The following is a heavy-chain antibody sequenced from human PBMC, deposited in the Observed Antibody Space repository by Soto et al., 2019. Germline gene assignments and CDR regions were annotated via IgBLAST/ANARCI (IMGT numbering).Heavy chain of an antibody. CDR2: IDPSDSQT. J-gene: IGHJ4*02. CDR3: ARQIYDSDTGPNFQYYFDS. Sequence: GESLKISCKGSGYSFAVYCITWVRQKPWKGLEWMGRIDPSDSQTYYSPSFRGHVTISVTKSITTVFLQWSSLRASDTAMYYCARQIYDSDTGPNFQYYFDSWGQGTPVTVSS. CDR1: GYSFAVYC. V-gene: IGHV5-10-1*01. D-gene: IGHD3-22*01.